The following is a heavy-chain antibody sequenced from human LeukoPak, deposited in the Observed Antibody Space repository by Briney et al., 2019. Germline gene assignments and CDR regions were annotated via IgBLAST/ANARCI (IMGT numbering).Heavy chain of an antibody. CDR2: SNAGNGNT. CDR3: ARSIQLWSPSPFDY. J-gene: IGHJ4*02. Sequence: ASVKVSCKASGYTFTSYGISWVRQAPGQGLEWMGWSNAGNGNTKYSQEFQGRVTITRDTSASTAYMELSSLRSEDTAVYYCARSIQLWSPSPFDYWGQGTLVTVSS. D-gene: IGHD5-18*01. V-gene: IGHV1-18*01. CDR1: GYTFTSYG.